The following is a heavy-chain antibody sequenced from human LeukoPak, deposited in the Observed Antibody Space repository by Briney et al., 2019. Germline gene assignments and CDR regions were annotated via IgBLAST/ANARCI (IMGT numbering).Heavy chain of an antibody. CDR2: IYTSGST. CDR1: GGSFSGYY. CDR3: ARVPGYCSGGSCYYYYDMDV. V-gene: IGHV4-59*10. J-gene: IGHJ6*02. Sequence: SETLSLTCAVYGGSFSGYYWSWIRQPAGKGLEWIGHIYTSGSTNYNPSLKSRATISVDTSKNQFSLKLSSVTAADTAVYYCARVPGYCSGGSCYYYYDMDVWGQGTTVTVSS. D-gene: IGHD2-15*01.